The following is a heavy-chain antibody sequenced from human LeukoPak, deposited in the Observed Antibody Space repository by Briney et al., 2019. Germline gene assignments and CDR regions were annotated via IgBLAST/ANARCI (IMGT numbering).Heavy chain of an antibody. D-gene: IGHD6-13*01. CDR1: YGSFSGYY. Sequence: SETLSLTCTVFYGSFSGYYWSWIRQPPGKGLEWIGEINHSGNTNYNPSLKSRVTISVDTSKSQFSLKLTSVTAADTAVYYCARGPGIAAAGNFDYWGQGTLVTVSS. CDR2: INHSGNT. J-gene: IGHJ4*02. CDR3: ARGPGIAAAGNFDY. V-gene: IGHV4-34*01.